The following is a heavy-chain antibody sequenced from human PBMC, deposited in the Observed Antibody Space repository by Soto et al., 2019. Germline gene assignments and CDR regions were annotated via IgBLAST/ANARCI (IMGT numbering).Heavy chain of an antibody. J-gene: IGHJ6*02. CDR3: ARRRRGATSYYGMDV. V-gene: IGHV1-2*04. CDR1: GYTFTGYY. Sequence: ASVKVSCKASGYTFTGYYMHWVLQAPGQGLEWMGWINPNSGGTNYAQRFQGWVTMTRDTSISTAYMELSRLRSDDTAVYYCARRRRGATSYYGMDVWGQGTTVTVSS. CDR2: INPNSGGT. D-gene: IGHD1-26*01.